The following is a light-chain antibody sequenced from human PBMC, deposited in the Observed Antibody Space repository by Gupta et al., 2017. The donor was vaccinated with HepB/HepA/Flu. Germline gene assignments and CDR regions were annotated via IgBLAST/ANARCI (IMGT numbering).Light chain of an antibody. CDR2: GAS. V-gene: IGKV3-20*01. CDR1: QSVSRSY. J-gene: IGKJ5*01. Sequence: EIVLTQSPGTLSLSPGERATLSCRASQSVSRSYLAWYQQKPGQAPRLLIYGASSRATGIPDRFSGSGSGTDFTLTISRLEPEDFAVYYCQQYGSSPLTFGQGTRLEMK. CDR3: QQYGSSPLT.